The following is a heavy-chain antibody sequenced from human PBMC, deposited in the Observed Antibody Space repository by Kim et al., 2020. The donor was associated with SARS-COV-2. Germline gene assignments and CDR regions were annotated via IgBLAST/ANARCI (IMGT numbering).Heavy chain of an antibody. CDR3: AKDLPLDEGGGV. Sequence: KSSADPAKGRFTIARDNSKNALYLQRNSLRAEDTPVYYCAKDLPLDEGGGVWGQGTTVTVSS. V-gene: IGHV3-33*06. CDR2: K. D-gene: IGHD3-16*01. J-gene: IGHJ6*02.